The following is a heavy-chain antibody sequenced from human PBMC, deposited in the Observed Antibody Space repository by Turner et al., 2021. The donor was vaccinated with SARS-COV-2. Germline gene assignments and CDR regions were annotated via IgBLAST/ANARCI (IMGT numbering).Heavy chain of an antibody. CDR3: AREAPLGVNSMAFDY. V-gene: IGHV3-66*01. CDR1: GFTFSSNY. D-gene: IGHD3-10*01. Sequence: VQLVESGGGVVQPGWSLRLSCASSGFTFSSNYMNWVRQAPGKGLEWVSVIYSGGSTFYADSVKGRFTISRDNSKNTLYLQMNSLRAEDTAVYYCAREAPLGVNSMAFDYWGQGTLVTVSS. CDR2: IYSGGST. J-gene: IGHJ4*02.